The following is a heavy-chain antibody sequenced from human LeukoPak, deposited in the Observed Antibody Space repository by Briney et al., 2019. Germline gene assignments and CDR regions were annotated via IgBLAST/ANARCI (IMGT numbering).Heavy chain of an antibody. CDR2: ISTSSRYI. J-gene: IGHJ5*02. V-gene: IGHV3-21*06. Sequence: GGSLRLSCAASGFTLSTFDMNWVRQAPGKGLEWVSSISTSSRYIYYRDSVKGRFTISRDDAKNSLYLQMNSLTVEDTAVYYCARADCSGSTCYLRHSWFDPWGRGTLVTVSS. D-gene: IGHD2-2*01. CDR3: ARADCSGSTCYLRHSWFDP. CDR1: GFTLSTFD.